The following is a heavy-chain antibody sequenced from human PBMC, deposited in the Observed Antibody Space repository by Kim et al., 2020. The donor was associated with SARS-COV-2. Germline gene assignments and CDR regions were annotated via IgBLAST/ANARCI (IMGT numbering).Heavy chain of an antibody. CDR1: GGSISSSSYY. J-gene: IGHJ4*02. CDR3: ATQSRGLTAASRGFFDS. V-gene: IGHV4-39*02. Sequence: SETLSLTCAVSGGSISSSSYYWGWIRQPPGKGLEWIGSVSYSGNTYYNASLKSRVTISVDTSKNHFSLMLTSVTATDTAVFYCATQSRGLTAASRGFFDSWGQGTLVIVSS. CDR2: VSYSGNT. D-gene: IGHD6-13*01.